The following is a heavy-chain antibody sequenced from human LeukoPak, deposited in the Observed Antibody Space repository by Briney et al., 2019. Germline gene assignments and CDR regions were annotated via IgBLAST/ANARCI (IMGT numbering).Heavy chain of an antibody. V-gene: IGHV5-51*01. Sequence: GESLKISCKGSGYSFTSYWIGWVRQMPGKGLEWMGIIYPGDSDTRYSPSFQGQVTISADKSISTAYLQWSSLKASDTAMYYCARSRRVVPAAYSGYAFDIWGQGTMVTVSS. J-gene: IGHJ3*02. CDR1: GYSFTSYW. CDR3: ARSRRVVPAAYSGYAFDI. D-gene: IGHD2-2*01. CDR2: IYPGDSDT.